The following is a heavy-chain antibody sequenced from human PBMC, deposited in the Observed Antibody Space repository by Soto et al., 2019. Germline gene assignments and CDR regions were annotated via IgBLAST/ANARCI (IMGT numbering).Heavy chain of an antibody. Sequence: GGSLRLSCAASGFTFSSYSMNWVRQAPGKGLEWVSSISSSSSYIYYADSVKGRFTISRDNAKNSLYLQMNSLRAEDTAVYYCARVGPQVVAATLHWFDPWGQGTLVTVSS. J-gene: IGHJ5*02. D-gene: IGHD2-15*01. V-gene: IGHV3-21*01. CDR2: ISSSSSYI. CDR3: ARVGPQVVAATLHWFDP. CDR1: GFTFSSYS.